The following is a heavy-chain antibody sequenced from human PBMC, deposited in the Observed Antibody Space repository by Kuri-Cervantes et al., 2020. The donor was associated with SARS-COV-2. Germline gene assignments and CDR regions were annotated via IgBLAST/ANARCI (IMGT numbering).Heavy chain of an antibody. V-gene: IGHV3-11*06. D-gene: IGHD2-2*01. CDR2: ISSSGTYI. CDR3: AKAGDIVVVPAAYFDY. CDR1: GFYFGDYY. J-gene: IGHJ4*02. Sequence: GESLKISCAVSGFYFGDYYMSWIRQAPGKGLEWISFISSSGTYINYADSVKGRFTISRDGAKNSLYLQMHSLRADDTAVYYCAKAGDIVVVPAAYFDYWGQGTLVTVSS.